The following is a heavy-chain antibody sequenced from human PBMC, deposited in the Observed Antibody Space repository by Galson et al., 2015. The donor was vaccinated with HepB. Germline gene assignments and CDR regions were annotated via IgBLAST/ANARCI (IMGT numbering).Heavy chain of an antibody. V-gene: IGHV3-66*01. CDR2: IFSGGDT. CDR3: ARGLRAYGFDI. J-gene: IGHJ3*02. Sequence: SLRLSCAASGFTVSTNYMIWVRQAPGKGLEWVSIIFSGGDTYHADSVKGRFTISRDTSENTVHLQMNSLRAEDTAVFYCARGLRAYGFDIWGQGTMVTVSS. CDR1: GFTVSTNY. D-gene: IGHD3-16*01.